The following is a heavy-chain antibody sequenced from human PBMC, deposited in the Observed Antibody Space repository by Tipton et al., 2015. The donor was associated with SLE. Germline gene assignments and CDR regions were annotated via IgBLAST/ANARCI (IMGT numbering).Heavy chain of an antibody. CDR3: VRHQAGGGWPGSFDL. CDR1: GGSISSYY. CDR2: RHHGGST. Sequence: TLSLTCTVSGGSISSYYWSWIRQPPGKGLEWIGSRHHGGSTNYNPALTSRVTISGDPSKNQFSLRLTSVTAADTAVYYCVRHQAGGGWPGSFDLWGRGTLVIVSS. V-gene: IGHV4-59*01. D-gene: IGHD6-19*01. J-gene: IGHJ2*01.